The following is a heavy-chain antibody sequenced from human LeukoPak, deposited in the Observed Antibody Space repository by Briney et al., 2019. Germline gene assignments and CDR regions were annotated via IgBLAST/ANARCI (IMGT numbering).Heavy chain of an antibody. Sequence: SETLSLTCTVSGGSISGSSYYWGWVRQPPGTGLEWIGSIYYTANTYYNPSLKSRVTISVDTSKNQFSLKLSSVTAADTAVYYCATDNYARSGYWGQGTLVTVSS. J-gene: IGHJ4*02. CDR2: IYYTANT. D-gene: IGHD2-2*01. CDR3: ATDNYARSGY. V-gene: IGHV4-39*02. CDR1: GGSISGSSYY.